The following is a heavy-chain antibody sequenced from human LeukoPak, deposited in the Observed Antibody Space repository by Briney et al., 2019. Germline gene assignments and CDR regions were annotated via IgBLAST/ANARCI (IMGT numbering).Heavy chain of an antibody. Sequence: QPGGSLRLSCVVSGFTFSSYWMHWVRQAPGKGLVWVSRINTDGSSTKYADSVKGRFSISRDNAKNTLYLQMDSLRAEDTAVYYCARGQLYYHGSGSYYTPTDYWGQGTLVAVSS. V-gene: IGHV3-74*01. J-gene: IGHJ4*02. CDR2: INTDGSST. CDR1: GFTFSSYW. D-gene: IGHD3-10*01. CDR3: ARGQLYYHGSGSYYTPTDY.